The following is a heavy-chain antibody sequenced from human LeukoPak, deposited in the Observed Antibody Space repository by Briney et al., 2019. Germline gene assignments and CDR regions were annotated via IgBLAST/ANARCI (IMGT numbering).Heavy chain of an antibody. CDR2: ISSRSNYI. D-gene: IGHD5-18*01. Sequence: PGGSLRLSCAASGLTFSTYTMHWVRQAPGKGLEWLSSISSRSNYINYSDSVRGRFTISRDNADNSLYLQMNSLSAEDTAVYFCARGRVYGYSSGGLIDYWGQGTLVTVSS. J-gene: IGHJ4*02. CDR3: ARGRVYGYSSGGLIDY. CDR1: GLTFSTYT. V-gene: IGHV3-21*06.